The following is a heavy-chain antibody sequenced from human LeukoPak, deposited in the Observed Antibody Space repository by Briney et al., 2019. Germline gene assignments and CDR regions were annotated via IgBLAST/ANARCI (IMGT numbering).Heavy chain of an antibody. J-gene: IGHJ6*02. CDR1: GFTFSSYS. V-gene: IGHV3-21*01. D-gene: IGHD2-15*01. Sequence: GGSLRLSCAASGFTFSSYSMNWVRQAPGKGLEWVSSISSSSGYIYYADSVKGRFTISRDNAKNSLYLQMNSLRAEDTAVYYCAREGYCSGGSCLGRLDVWGQGTTVTVSS. CDR2: ISSSSGYI. CDR3: AREGYCSGGSCLGRLDV.